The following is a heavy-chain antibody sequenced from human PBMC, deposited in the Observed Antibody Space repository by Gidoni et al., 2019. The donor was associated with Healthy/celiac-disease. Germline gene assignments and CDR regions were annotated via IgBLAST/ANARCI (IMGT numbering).Heavy chain of an antibody. CDR2: ISSSSSYI. V-gene: IGHV3-21*01. Sequence: EVQLVESGGGLVKPGGSLRLPCAASGFTFRSYSMNWVRQAPGKGLEWVSSISSSSSYIYYADSVKGRFTISRDNAKNSLYLQMNSLRAEDTAVYYCARGSMITFGGVIVSTGYYYGMDVWGQGTTVTVSS. CDR1: GFTFRSYS. CDR3: ARGSMITFGGVIVSTGYYYGMDV. D-gene: IGHD3-16*02. J-gene: IGHJ6*02.